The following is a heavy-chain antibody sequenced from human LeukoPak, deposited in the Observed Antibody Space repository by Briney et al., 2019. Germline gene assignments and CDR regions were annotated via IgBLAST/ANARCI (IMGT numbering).Heavy chain of an antibody. V-gene: IGHV4-38-2*02. D-gene: IGHD3-22*01. J-gene: IGHJ3*02. CDR1: GYSISSGYY. Sequence: SETLSLTCTVSGYSISSGYYWGWIRQPPGKGLEWIGSIYHSGSTYYNPSLKSRVTISVDTSKNQFSLKLSSVTAADTAVYYCARDRYYYDSSTYYSAFHTWGQGTMVTVSS. CDR3: ARDRYYYDSSTYYSAFHT. CDR2: IYHSGST.